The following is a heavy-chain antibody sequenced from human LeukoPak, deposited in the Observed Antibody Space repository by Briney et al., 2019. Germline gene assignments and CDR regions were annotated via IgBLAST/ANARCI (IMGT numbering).Heavy chain of an antibody. J-gene: IGHJ3*01. D-gene: IGHD3-10*01. CDR3: AAIIRGVRGENTFDV. V-gene: IGHV3-48*01. Sequence: GGSLRLSCAASGFTFSSYSMNWVRQAPGKGLDWVSYISNSGSIIYYADSVKGRFTISRDNAKNSLYLQMNSLRAEDTAVYYCAAIIRGVRGENTFDVWGQGTMVTVSS. CDR2: ISNSGSII. CDR1: GFTFSSYS.